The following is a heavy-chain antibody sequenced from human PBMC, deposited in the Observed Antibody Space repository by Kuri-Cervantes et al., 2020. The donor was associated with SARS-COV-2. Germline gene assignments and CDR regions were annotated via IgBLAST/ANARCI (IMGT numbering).Heavy chain of an antibody. D-gene: IGHD3-22*01. CDR1: GYTFTSYG. V-gene: IGHV1-18*01. CDR2: ISAYNGNT. J-gene: IGHJ6*02. CDR3: ARVYYYDSSGYPTDDYYYGMDV. Sequence: ASVKVSCKASGYTFTSYGISWVRQAPGQGLEWMGWISAYNGNTNYAQKLQGRVTMTTDTSTSTAYMELRSLRSDDTAVYYCARVYYYDSSGYPTDDYYYGMDVWGQGTTVTVSS.